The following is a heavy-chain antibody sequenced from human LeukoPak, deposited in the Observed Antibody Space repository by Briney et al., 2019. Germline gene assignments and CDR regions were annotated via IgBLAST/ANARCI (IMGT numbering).Heavy chain of an antibody. J-gene: IGHJ4*02. Sequence: GASVKVSCKASGGTFSSYAISWVRQAPGQGLEWMGRIIPVLGIANYAQKFQGRVTITADKSTSTAYMELSSLRSEDTAVYYCARGGVSSSWYLGYWGQGILVTVSS. CDR2: IIPVLGIA. V-gene: IGHV1-69*04. CDR3: ARGGVSSSWYLGY. CDR1: GGTFSSYA. D-gene: IGHD6-13*01.